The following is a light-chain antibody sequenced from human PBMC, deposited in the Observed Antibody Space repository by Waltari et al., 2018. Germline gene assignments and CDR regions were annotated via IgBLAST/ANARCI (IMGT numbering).Light chain of an antibody. CDR3: QQYYTTPWT. CDR1: KRVLYSSSKKSY. V-gene: IGKV4-1*01. J-gene: IGKJ1*01. CDR2: WAS. Sequence: DIVMTQSPDSLAVSLGERAAINCKSSKRVLYSSSKKSYLAWYQQKPGQPPKLFIYWASTRESGVPDRFSGSGSGTDFTLTISSLQSEDVAVYYCQQYYTTPWTFGQGTKVEIK.